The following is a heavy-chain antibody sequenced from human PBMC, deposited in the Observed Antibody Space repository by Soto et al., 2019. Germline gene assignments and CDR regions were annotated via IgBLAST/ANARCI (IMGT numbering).Heavy chain of an antibody. D-gene: IGHD6-19*01. V-gene: IGHV3-21*01. J-gene: IGHJ2*01. Sequence: GGSLRLSCAASGFTFSSCSMNWVRQAPGKGLEWVSSISGDSNYIYDADSVKGRFTISRDNAKNSLYLYINSLRAEDTAVYYCARVPYGSGSAWYFDLWGCGTLVTVSS. CDR2: ISGDSNYI. CDR3: ARVPYGSGSAWYFDL. CDR1: GFTFSSCS.